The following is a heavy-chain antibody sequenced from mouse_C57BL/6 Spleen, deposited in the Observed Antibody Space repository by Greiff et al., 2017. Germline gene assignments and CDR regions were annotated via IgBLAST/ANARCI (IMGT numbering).Heavy chain of an antibody. CDR1: GYTFTSYW. D-gene: IGHD1-1*01. CDR2: IAPNSGGT. Sequence: QVQLQQPGAELVKPGASVKLSCKASGYTFTSYWMHWVKQRPGRGLAWIGRIAPNSGGTKYNEKFKSKATRTVDKPSSTAYMQLSSLTSEDTAVYYCARVFITMVVDYFDYWGQGTTLTVSS. CDR3: ARVFITMVVDYFDY. V-gene: IGHV1-72*01. J-gene: IGHJ2*01.